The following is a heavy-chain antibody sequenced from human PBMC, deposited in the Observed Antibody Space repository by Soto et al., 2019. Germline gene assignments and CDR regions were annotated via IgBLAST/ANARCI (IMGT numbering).Heavy chain of an antibody. D-gene: IGHD1-1*01. J-gene: IGHJ4*02. CDR2: IFHSGTT. CDR3: ARQLERGDLPERFDY. V-gene: IGHV4-4*02. Sequence: QVQLQESGPGLVKPSGTLSLTCTVSGGSISSSHWWSWVRQPPGKGLEWIGEIFHSGTTNYNPSLKSRVTISMDKSNNQFSLKLSSVTAADTAVYYCARQLERGDLPERFDYWGQGTLATVSS. CDR1: GGSISSSHW.